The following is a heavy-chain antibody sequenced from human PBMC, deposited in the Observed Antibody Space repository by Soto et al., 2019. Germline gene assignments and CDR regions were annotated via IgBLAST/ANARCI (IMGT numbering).Heavy chain of an antibody. CDR2: ISHLENT. Sequence: SETLSLTCTVSGASISYGGFSWSWIRQSPGRGLEWIGYISHLENTYLHPSFKSRLTMSIDRTRNQFSLKLSSVTAADTAVYYFARVRIVVVPAAIGGWFDPWGQGTLVTVSS. J-gene: IGHJ5*02. D-gene: IGHD2-2*01. CDR1: GASISYGGFS. V-gene: IGHV4-30-2*06. CDR3: ARVRIVVVPAAIGGWFDP.